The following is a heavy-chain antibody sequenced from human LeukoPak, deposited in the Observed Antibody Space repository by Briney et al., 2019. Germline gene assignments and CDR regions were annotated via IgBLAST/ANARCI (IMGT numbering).Heavy chain of an antibody. CDR1: GGSISSSNW. Sequence: PSETLSLTCAVSGGSISSSNWWSWVRQPPGKGLEWIGEIYHSGSTNYNPSLKSRVTISVDTSKNQFSLKLSSVTAADTAVYYCARGNTAMDDYFDYWGQGTLVTVSS. J-gene: IGHJ4*02. CDR2: IYHSGST. D-gene: IGHD5-18*01. V-gene: IGHV4-4*02. CDR3: ARGNTAMDDYFDY.